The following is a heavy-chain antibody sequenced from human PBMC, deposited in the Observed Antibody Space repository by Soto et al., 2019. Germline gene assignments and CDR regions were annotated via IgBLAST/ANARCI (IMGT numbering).Heavy chain of an antibody. CDR3: ARHFPHSYNWNYDY. Sequence: SETLSLTCTVSGGSISSSSYYWGWIRQPPGKGLEWIGSIYYSGSTYYNPSLKSRVTISVDTSKNQFSLKLSSVTAADTAVYYCARHFPHSYNWNYDYWGQGTLVTVSS. CDR2: IYYSGST. J-gene: IGHJ4*02. D-gene: IGHD1-7*01. CDR1: GGSISSSSYY. V-gene: IGHV4-39*01.